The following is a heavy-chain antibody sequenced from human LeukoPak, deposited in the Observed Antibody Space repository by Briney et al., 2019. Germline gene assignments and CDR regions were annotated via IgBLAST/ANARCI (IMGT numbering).Heavy chain of an antibody. V-gene: IGHV7-4-1*02. D-gene: IGHD3-10*01. CDR3: ARDLSWFGELGKDWFDP. CDR2: INTNTGNP. CDR1: GYTFTSYA. J-gene: IGHJ5*02. Sequence: ASVRVSCKASGYTFTSYAMNWVRQAPGQGLEWMGWINTNTGNPTYAQGFTGRFVFSLDTSVSTAYLQISSLKAEDTAVYYCARDLSWFGELGKDWFDPWGQGTLVTVSS.